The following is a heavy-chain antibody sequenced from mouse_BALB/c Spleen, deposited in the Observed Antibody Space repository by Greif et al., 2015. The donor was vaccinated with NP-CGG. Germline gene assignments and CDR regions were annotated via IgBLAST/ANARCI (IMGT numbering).Heavy chain of an antibody. J-gene: IGHJ2*01. Sequence: EVKLMESGAELVKPGASVKLSCTASGFNIKDTYMHWVKQRPEQGLEWIGRIDPANGNTKYDPKFQGKATITADTSSNTAYLQLRSLTSEDTAVYYCARKLGRGLYFDYWGQGTTLTVSS. CDR1: GFNIKDTY. CDR3: ARKLGRGLYFDY. CDR2: IDPANGNT. D-gene: IGHD4-1*01. V-gene: IGHV14-3*02.